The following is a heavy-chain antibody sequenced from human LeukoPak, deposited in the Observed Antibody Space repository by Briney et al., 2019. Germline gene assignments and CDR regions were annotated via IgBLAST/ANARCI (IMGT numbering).Heavy chain of an antibody. CDR1: GFTFSNYA. Sequence: GGSLRLSCAASGFTFSNYAMHLVRQAPGKGLEWVAFISYDGSKKYYADSVKGRFTISRDNSKNTLYLQMNSLRAEDTAVYFCANDAAQQQLSTLFSGMDVWGQGTTVTVSS. V-gene: IGHV3-30-3*02. CDR2: ISYDGSKK. CDR3: ANDAAQQQLSTLFSGMDV. J-gene: IGHJ6*02. D-gene: IGHD6-13*01.